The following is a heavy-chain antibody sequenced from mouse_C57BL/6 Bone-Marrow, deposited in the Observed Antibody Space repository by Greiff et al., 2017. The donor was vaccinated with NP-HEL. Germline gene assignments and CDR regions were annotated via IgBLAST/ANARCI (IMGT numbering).Heavy chain of an antibody. J-gene: IGHJ4*01. Sequence: QVQLKESGAELVRPGASVTLSCKASGYTFTDYEMHWVKQTPVHGLEWIGAIDPETGGTAYNQKFKGKAILTADKSSSTAYMELCSLTSEDSAVYYCTRGAMYYAMDYWGQGTSVTVSS. CDR1: GYTFTDYE. CDR3: TRGAMYYAMDY. CDR2: IDPETGGT. D-gene: IGHD3-1*01. V-gene: IGHV1-15*01.